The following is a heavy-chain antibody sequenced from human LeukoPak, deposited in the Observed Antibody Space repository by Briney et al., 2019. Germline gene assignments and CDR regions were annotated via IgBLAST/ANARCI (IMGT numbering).Heavy chain of an antibody. D-gene: IGHD6-6*01. Sequence: ASVKVSCKASGYTFTSYDINWVRQATGQGLEWMGWMNPNSGNTGHAQKFQGRVTITRNTSISTAYMELSSLRSEDTAVYYCARGSGYSSSSDYYYYMDVWGKGTTVTVSS. CDR1: GYTFTSYD. V-gene: IGHV1-8*03. J-gene: IGHJ6*03. CDR2: MNPNSGNT. CDR3: ARGSGYSSSSDYYYYMDV.